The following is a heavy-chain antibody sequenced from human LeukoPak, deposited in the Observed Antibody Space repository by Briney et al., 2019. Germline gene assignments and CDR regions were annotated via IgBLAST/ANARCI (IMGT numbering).Heavy chain of an antibody. V-gene: IGHV3-48*03. D-gene: IGHD3-10*01. CDR1: GFSFRSYE. Sequence: GGSLRLSCAASGFSFRSYEMSWVRQGPGKGLEGVSYISISGSTIYYADSVKGRFTISRDNAKNSLYLQMNSLRAEDTAVYYCASHAPYASGSYWLVPHFDNWGQGTLVTVSS. CDR2: ISISGSTI. J-gene: IGHJ4*02. CDR3: ASHAPYASGSYWLVPHFDN.